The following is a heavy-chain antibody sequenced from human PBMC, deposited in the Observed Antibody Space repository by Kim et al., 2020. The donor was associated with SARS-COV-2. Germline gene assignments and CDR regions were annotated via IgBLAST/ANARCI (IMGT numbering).Heavy chain of an antibody. D-gene: IGHD2-2*01. J-gene: IGHJ6*02. CDR2: T. Sequence: TRYSPSFQGQVTISADKSISTAYLQWSSLKASDTAMYYCARAPHPVGVLDVWCQGTTVTVSS. CDR3: ARAPHPVGVLDV. V-gene: IGHV5-51*01.